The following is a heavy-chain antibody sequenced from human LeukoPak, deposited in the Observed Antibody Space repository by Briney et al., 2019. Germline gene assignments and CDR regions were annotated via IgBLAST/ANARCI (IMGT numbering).Heavy chain of an antibody. V-gene: IGHV3-66*01. CDR3: ARDEQQLSFDY. J-gene: IGHJ4*02. D-gene: IGHD6-13*01. Sequence: PGGSLRLSCAASGFTFSSNYMSWVRQAPGKGLEWVSVIYSGGSTYYSDSVKGRFTISRDNSKNTLYLQMNSLRAEDTAVYYCARDEQQLSFDYWGQGTLVTVSS. CDR1: GFTFSSNY. CDR2: IYSGGST.